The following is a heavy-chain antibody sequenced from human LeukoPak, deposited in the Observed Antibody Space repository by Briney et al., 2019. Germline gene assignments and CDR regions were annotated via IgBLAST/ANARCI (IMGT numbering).Heavy chain of an antibody. CDR2: ISSSGLTI. D-gene: IGHD2-15*01. V-gene: IGHV3-48*03. J-gene: IGHJ4*01. Sequence: AGGSLRLSCAASGSTFSIYETNWVRRAPGKGLEWVSYISSSGLTIYYADSVKGRFTISRDNAKTSLYMQIDSLRAEDTAVYYCASGCYGSMDYWGKGTLVTVSS. CDR1: GSTFSIYE. CDR3: ASGCYGSMDY.